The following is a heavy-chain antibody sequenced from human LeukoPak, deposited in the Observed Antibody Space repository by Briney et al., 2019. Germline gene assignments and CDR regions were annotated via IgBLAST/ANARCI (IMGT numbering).Heavy chain of an antibody. CDR2: IKQDGGEK. D-gene: IGHD6-6*01. Sequence: GGSLRLSCAASGFTFSNYWMSWVRQAPGKGLQWVANIKQDGGEKYYVDSVKGRFTISRDNAKNSLYLHVNSLRAEDTAVYHCARAAGSSSGAFDIWGQGTMVTVSS. J-gene: IGHJ3*02. CDR3: ARAAGSSSGAFDI. CDR1: GFTFSNYW. V-gene: IGHV3-7*01.